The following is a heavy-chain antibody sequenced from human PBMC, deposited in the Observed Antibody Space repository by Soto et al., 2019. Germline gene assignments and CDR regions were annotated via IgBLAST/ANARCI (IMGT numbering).Heavy chain of an antibody. Sequence: GGSLRLSCAASGFTFSSYAMSWVRQAPGKGLEWVSAISGSGGSTYYADSVKGRFTISRDNSKNTLYLQMNSLRAEDTAVYYCAKEGYCSGGSCLGFDYWGQGTLVTVSS. CDR1: GFTFSSYA. D-gene: IGHD2-15*01. CDR2: ISGSGGST. J-gene: IGHJ4*02. V-gene: IGHV3-23*01. CDR3: AKEGYCSGGSCLGFDY.